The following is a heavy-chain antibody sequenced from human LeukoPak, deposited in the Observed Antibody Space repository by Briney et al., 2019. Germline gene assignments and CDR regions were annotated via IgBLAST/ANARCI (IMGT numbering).Heavy chain of an antibody. J-gene: IGHJ3*02. CDR1: GGPISSYY. Sequence: SETLSLTCTVSGGPISSYYWSWIRQPPGKGLEWIGYIYYSGSTNYNPSLKSRVTISVDTSKNQFSLKLSSVTAADTALYYCAKDRLFRDDAFDIWGQGTMVTVSS. D-gene: IGHD6-25*01. CDR3: AKDRLFRDDAFDI. CDR2: IYYSGST. V-gene: IGHV4-59*12.